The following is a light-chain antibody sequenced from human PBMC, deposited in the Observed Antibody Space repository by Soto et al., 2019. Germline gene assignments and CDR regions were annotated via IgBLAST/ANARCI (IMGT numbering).Light chain of an antibody. CDR3: AAWDDSLNGYWV. V-gene: IGLV1-44*01. CDR2: SNN. CDR1: SSNIGSTT. Sequence: QSVLTQPPSASGTPGQRVTISCSGSSSNIGSTTVNWYQQLPGTAPKLLIYSNNQRPSGVPDRFSGSKSGTSASLAISGLQSEDEDDYYCAAWDDSLNGYWVFGGGTKVTVL. J-gene: IGLJ2*01.